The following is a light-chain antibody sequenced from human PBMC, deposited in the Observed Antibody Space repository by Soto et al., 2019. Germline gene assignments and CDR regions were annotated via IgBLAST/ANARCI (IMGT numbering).Light chain of an antibody. Sequence: EIVLTQSPGTLSLSPGERATLSCRAGQSVSSSYLAWYQQTPGQAPRLLIYDASIRATDIPDRFTGSGCGTDFTITIRRLEPDDSAEYYCQQYGSLGTFGQGTKVDIK. CDR2: DAS. J-gene: IGKJ1*01. CDR1: QSVSSSY. V-gene: IGKV3-20*01. CDR3: QQYGSLGT.